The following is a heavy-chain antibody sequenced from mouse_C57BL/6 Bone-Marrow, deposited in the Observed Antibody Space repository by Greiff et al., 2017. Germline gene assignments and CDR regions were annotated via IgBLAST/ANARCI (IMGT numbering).Heavy chain of an antibody. Sequence: VQLQQSGAELAKPGASVKLSCKASGYNFTGYWMHWVKQRPGQGLEWIGYINPSSGYTKYNQKFKDKATLTADKSSSTAYMQLSSLTYEDSAGYYCARDYYSNLFAYWGQGTLVTVSA. D-gene: IGHD2-5*01. J-gene: IGHJ3*01. CDR2: INPSSGYT. CDR1: GYNFTGYW. V-gene: IGHV1-7*01. CDR3: ARDYYSNLFAY.